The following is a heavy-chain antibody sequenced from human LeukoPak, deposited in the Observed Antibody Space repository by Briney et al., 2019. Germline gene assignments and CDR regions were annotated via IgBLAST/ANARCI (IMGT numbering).Heavy chain of an antibody. CDR3: ARRVPSYSSAHDAFDI. D-gene: IGHD6-19*01. CDR2: IYSSGST. V-gene: IGHV4-4*07. Sequence: SETLSLTCTVSGGSINNFYWIWIRQPAGKGPEWIGRIYSSGSTNYNASLKSRVTMSLDASKNQFSLKLSSVTAADTAVYYCARRVPSYSSAHDAFDIWGQGTMVTVSS. CDR1: GGSINNFY. J-gene: IGHJ3*02.